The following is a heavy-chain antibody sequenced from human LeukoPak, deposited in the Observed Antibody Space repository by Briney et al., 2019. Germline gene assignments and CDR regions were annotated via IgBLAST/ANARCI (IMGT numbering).Heavy chain of an antibody. CDR3: ARGSWGEIAGRKSFEF. V-gene: IGHV1-8*01. Sequence: ASVKVSCKASEYTFTSYDINWVRQATGQGRECMGWMNPNSGNTGYAQKFQGRVTMTRVTSISTAYMELNNLTSEDTAVYYCARGSWGEIAGRKSFEFWGQGSLVTVSS. CDR1: EYTFTSYD. CDR2: MNPNSGNT. J-gene: IGHJ4*02. D-gene: IGHD6-6*01.